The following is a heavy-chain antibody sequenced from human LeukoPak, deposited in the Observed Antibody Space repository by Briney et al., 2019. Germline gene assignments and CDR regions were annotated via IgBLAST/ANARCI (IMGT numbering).Heavy chain of an antibody. V-gene: IGHV3-23*01. Sequence: GGFLRLSCAASGFTFSSYSMNWVRQAPGKGLEWVSTITTSDGNTYYADSVKGRFTVSRDNSKNTLFLQMNSLRAEDTAVYYCAKDGGLWVSAHWGDSWGRGTLVTVSS. D-gene: IGHD7-27*01. CDR1: GFTFSSYS. CDR3: AKDGGLWVSAHWGDS. J-gene: IGHJ4*02. CDR2: ITTSDGNT.